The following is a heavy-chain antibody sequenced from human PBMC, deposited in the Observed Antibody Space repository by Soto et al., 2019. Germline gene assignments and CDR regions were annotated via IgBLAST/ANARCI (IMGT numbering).Heavy chain of an antibody. V-gene: IGHV3-23*01. CDR1: GFTFSIYA. CDR2: MSRTGDNT. Sequence: GGSLRLSCAASGFTFSIYAMTWVRQSPGKGLEWVSSMSRTGDNTYYADSVKGRFTISRDNSKNTLYLQMNSLRAEDTAIYYCAKDQSNSNPLYYFDFWGPGTLVTVSA. D-gene: IGHD3-22*01. CDR3: AKDQSNSNPLYYFDF. J-gene: IGHJ4*02.